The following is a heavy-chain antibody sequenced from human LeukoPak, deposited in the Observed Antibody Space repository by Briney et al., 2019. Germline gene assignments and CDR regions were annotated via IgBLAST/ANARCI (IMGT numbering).Heavy chain of an antibody. CDR2: IYSGGST. J-gene: IGHJ3*02. D-gene: IGHD2-21*01. Sequence: GGSLRLSCAASGFIVSTNYMSWVRQAPGKGLEWVSVIYSGGSTYYTDSVKGRFTISRDNSKNTLYLQMNSLRAEDTAVYYCAKTLHIVVVIAPWAFDIWGQGTMVTVSS. CDR3: AKTLHIVVVIAPWAFDI. CDR1: GFIVSTNY. V-gene: IGHV3-66*01.